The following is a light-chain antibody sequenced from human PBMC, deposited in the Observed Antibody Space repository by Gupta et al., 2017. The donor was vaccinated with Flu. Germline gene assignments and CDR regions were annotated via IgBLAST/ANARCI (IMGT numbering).Light chain of an antibody. V-gene: IGLV2-14*03. CDR1: SDDIGAYNY. J-gene: IGLJ2*01. Sequence: QSITISCTGSSDDIGAYNYVSWYQQHPGKAPKLIIVEGNNRPSGVSTRFSGSKSGNTAALTISGLQTEDDAHYYCSSYSSSSTLFGGGTQLTVL. CDR2: EGN. CDR3: SSYSSSSTL.